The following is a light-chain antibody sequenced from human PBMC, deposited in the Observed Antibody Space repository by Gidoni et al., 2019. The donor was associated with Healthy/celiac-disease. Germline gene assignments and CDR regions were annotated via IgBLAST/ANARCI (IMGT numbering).Light chain of an antibody. Sequence: SVPTHPPSVSAAPRQRLTISCSGSRPNIGNNAVTWYQQLPGKAPKLLIYYDDLLPSGVSDRFSGSKSGTSASLAISGLQSEDEADYYCAAWDDSLNVVVFGGGTKLTVL. CDR3: AAWDDSLNVVV. J-gene: IGLJ2*01. V-gene: IGLV1-36*01. CDR2: YDD. CDR1: RPNIGNNA.